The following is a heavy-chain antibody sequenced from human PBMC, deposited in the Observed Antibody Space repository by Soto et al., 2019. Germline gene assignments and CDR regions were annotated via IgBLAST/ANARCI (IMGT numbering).Heavy chain of an antibody. CDR2: IYYSGST. CDR1: GGSISSYY. D-gene: IGHD3-9*01. J-gene: IGHJ4*02. CDR3: ARHAFLDILTGYSTALASDY. Sequence: SETLSLTCTVSGGSISSYYWSWIRQPPGKGLEWIGYIYYSGSTNYNPSLKSRVTISVDTSKNQFSLKLSSVTAADTAVYYCARHAFLDILTGYSTALASDYWGQGPLVTVSS. V-gene: IGHV4-59*08.